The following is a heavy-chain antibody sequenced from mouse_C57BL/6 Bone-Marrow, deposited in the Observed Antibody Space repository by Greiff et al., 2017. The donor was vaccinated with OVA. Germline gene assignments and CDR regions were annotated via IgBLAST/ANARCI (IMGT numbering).Heavy chain of an antibody. D-gene: IGHD2-4*01. V-gene: IGHV14-4*01. Sequence: VQLQQSGAELVRPGASVKLSCTASGFNIKDDYLHWVKQRPEPGLEWIGWIDPENGDTEYASKFQGKATITADPSSNTAYLQLSSLTSEDTAVYYCTIYYDYDGDYFDYWGQGTTLTVSS. CDR3: TIYYDYDGDYFDY. CDR1: GFNIKDDY. J-gene: IGHJ2*01. CDR2: IDPENGDT.